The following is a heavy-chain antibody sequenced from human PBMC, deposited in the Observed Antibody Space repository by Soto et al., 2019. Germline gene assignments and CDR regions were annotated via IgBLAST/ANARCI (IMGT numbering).Heavy chain of an antibody. CDR1: GGTFSSYA. D-gene: IGHD4-17*01. Sequence: SVKVSCKASGGTFSSYAISWVRQAPGQGLEWMGGIIPIFGTANYAQKFQGRVTITADESTSTAYMELSSLRSEDTAVYYCARGTRSYGGNYYYYGMDVWGQGTTVTVSS. CDR3: ARGTRSYGGNYYYYGMDV. CDR2: IIPIFGTA. V-gene: IGHV1-69*13. J-gene: IGHJ6*02.